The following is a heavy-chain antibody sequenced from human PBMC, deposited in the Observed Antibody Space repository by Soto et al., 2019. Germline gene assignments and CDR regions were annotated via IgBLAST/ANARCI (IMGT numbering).Heavy chain of an antibody. CDR1: GFTFSNFG. V-gene: IGHV3-33*01. CDR3: ARDPGQDEAMDY. Sequence: QVQVVESVGGVVQPGRSLRLSCAASGFTFSNFGMHWVRQAPGKGLEWVAVIWHDGKNKYYGDSAEGRFTISRDNSKNTLYLQLNSLRAEDTAVYYCARDPGQDEAMDYWGQGTLVTVSS. CDR2: IWHDGKNK. J-gene: IGHJ4*02.